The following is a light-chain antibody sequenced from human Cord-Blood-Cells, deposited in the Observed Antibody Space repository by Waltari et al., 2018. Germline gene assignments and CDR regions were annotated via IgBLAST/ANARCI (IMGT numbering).Light chain of an antibody. CDR3: CLYAGSIAV. J-gene: IGLJ3*02. Sequence: QSALTQPASVSGSPGQSITISRTGTSSDGGCSNLVSCYQQHPGKAPKTMIYEGSKRAPGVSICGACSRSSNMASLSSGRLQAEDYTDYYCCLYAGSIAVFGGEPKLTV. CDR2: EGS. CDR1: SSDGGCSNL. V-gene: IGLV2-23*01.